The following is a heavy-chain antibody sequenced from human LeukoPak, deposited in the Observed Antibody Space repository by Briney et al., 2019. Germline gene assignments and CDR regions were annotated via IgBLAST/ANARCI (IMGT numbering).Heavy chain of an antibody. D-gene: IGHD3-22*01. CDR3: ARVTYYYDSSRGIDAFDI. CDR1: GFTFSSYE. V-gene: IGHV3-48*03. J-gene: IGHJ3*02. Sequence: GGSLRLSCAASGFTFSSYEMNWVRQAPGKGLEWVSYISSSGSTIYYADSVKGRFTISRDNAKNSLYLQMNSLRAEDTAVYYCARVTYYYDSSRGIDAFDIGGQGTMVTVSS. CDR2: ISSSGSTI.